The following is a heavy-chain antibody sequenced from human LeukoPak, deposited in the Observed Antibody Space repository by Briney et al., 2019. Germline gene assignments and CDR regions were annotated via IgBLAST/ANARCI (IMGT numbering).Heavy chain of an antibody. V-gene: IGHV4-34*01. D-gene: IGHD5-12*01. J-gene: IGHJ4*02. CDR2: INRSGST. Sequence: PETLSLTCAVYGESFSGYYWSWIRQPPGKGLEWIGEINRSGSTNYNPFLKSRVTISVDTSKNQFSLKLSSVTAADTAMYYCARVSKTIVATNFDFWGQGTLVTVSS. CDR1: GESFSGYY. CDR3: ARVSKTIVATNFDF.